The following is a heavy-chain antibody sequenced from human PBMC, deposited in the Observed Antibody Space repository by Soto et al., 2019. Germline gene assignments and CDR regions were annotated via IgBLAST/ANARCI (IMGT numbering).Heavy chain of an antibody. CDR2: IYYSGST. CDR1: GGSISSGDYY. Sequence: SETLSLTCTVSGGSISSGDYYWSWIRQPPGKGLEWIGYIYYSGSTYYNPSLKSRVTISVDTSKNQFSLRLSSVTAADTAVYYCARDRPYYDLLPGPYGFDPWGQGTLVTVSS. J-gene: IGHJ5*02. CDR3: ARDRPYYDLLPGPYGFDP. V-gene: IGHV4-30-4*01. D-gene: IGHD3-9*01.